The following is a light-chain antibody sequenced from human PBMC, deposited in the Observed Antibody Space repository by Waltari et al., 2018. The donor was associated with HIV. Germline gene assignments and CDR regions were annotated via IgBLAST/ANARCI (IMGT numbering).Light chain of an antibody. CDR3: SSFTTTSTLL. V-gene: IGLV2-14*01. Sequence: QSALTQPASVSGSPGQSITVSCTGTSSDVGAYNSVSWYQQTPGTAPKLVIYEVSYRPSGISNRFSGSKSGNTASLTISGLQTEDEADYYCSSFTTTSTLLFGGGTKVTVL. CDR1: SSDVGAYNS. CDR2: EVS. J-gene: IGLJ2*01.